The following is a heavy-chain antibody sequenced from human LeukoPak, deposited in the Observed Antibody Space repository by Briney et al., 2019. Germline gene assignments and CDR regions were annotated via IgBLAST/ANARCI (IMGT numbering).Heavy chain of an antibody. J-gene: IGHJ4*02. V-gene: IGHV1-18*01. CDR1: GYTFTSYG. D-gene: IGHD3-16*02. Sequence: GASVWVSCKASGYTFTSYGISWVRQAPGQGLEWMGWISAYNGNTNYAQKLQGRVTMTTDTSTSTAYMELRSLRSDDTAVYYCARDGSYIGGVIVSGDYWGQGTLVTVSS. CDR2: ISAYNGNT. CDR3: ARDGSYIGGVIVSGDY.